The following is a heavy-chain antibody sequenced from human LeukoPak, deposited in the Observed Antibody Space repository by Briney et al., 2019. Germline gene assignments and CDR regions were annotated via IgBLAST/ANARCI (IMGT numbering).Heavy chain of an antibody. CDR3: ARASYDRSGYIIPYYYYMDV. Sequence: QTGGPLRLSCAASGFTFSSYVMSWVRQAPGKGLEWVSAISGNGDTTYYADSVKGRFTISRDNSKNTLYLQMSSLRAEDTAVYYCARASYDRSGYIIPYYYYMDVWGKGTTVTVSS. V-gene: IGHV3-23*01. CDR2: ISGNGDTT. D-gene: IGHD3-22*01. CDR1: GFTFSSYV. J-gene: IGHJ6*03.